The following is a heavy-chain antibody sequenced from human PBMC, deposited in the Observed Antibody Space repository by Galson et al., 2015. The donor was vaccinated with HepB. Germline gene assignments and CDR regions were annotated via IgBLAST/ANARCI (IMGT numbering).Heavy chain of an antibody. CDR2: IRYDGSHK. J-gene: IGHJ4*02. CDR1: GFTFSSYG. Sequence: SLRLSCAASGFTFSSYGMHWVRQAPGKGLEWVAFIRYDGSHKDYADSVKGRFTISRDNSKNTLYLQMNSLRAEDTAVYYCAKPDGDITMVRGGPTVYWGQGTLVTVSS. V-gene: IGHV3-30*02. CDR3: AKPDGDITMVRGGPTVY. D-gene: IGHD3-10*01.